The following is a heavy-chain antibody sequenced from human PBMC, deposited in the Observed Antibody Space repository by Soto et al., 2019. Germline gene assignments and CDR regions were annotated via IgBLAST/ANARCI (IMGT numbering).Heavy chain of an antibody. CDR2: IIPIFGTA. J-gene: IGHJ5*02. Sequence: ASVKVSCKASGGTFSSYAISWVRQAPGQGLEWMGGIIPIFGTANYAQKFQGRVTITADESTSTAYMELRSLRSDDTAVSYCARVVPGAEAWFSPWGKGTLVTVSS. D-gene: IGHD2-2*01. CDR1: GGTFSSYA. CDR3: ARVVPGAEAWFSP. V-gene: IGHV1-69*13.